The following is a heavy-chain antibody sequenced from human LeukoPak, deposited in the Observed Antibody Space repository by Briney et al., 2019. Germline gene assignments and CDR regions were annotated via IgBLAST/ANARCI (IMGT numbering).Heavy chain of an antibody. J-gene: IGHJ4*02. CDR2: IYYSGST. CDR3: ARDRYSSGWLSVDY. D-gene: IGHD6-19*01. V-gene: IGHV4-39*07. Sequence: SETLSLTCTVSGGSISSSSYYWGWIRQPPGKGLEWIGSIYYSGSTYYNPSLKSRVTISVDTSKNQFSLQLNSVTPEDTAVYYCARDRYSSGWLSVDYWGQGTLVTVSS. CDR1: GGSISSSSYY.